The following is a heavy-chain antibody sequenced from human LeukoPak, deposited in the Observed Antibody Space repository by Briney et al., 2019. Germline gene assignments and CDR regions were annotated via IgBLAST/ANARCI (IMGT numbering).Heavy chain of an antibody. V-gene: IGHV3-23*01. J-gene: IGHJ4*02. D-gene: IGHD3-9*01. CDR1: GFTFSSYV. Sequence: GGSLRLSCAASGFTFSSYVMSWVRQAPGKGLEWVSGISGSGGTTYYGDSVKGRFTISRDNSKNTLYLQMNSLRAEDTALYYCAKEIRDYEILTGSGRVHYWGQGILVTVSS. CDR2: ISGSGGTT. CDR3: AKEIRDYEILTGSGRVHY.